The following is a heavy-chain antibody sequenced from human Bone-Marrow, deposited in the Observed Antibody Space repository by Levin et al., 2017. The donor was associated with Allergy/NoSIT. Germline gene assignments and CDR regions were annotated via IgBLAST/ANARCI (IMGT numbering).Heavy chain of an antibody. Sequence: PGGSLRLSCAASGFTFSSYWMYWVRQAPGKGLVWVSRINSDGSSTSYADSVKGRFTISRDNAKNTLYLQMNSLRAEDTAVYYCVSRPKYYGSGTYYNYWGQGTLVTVSS. CDR3: VSRPKYYGSGTYYNY. J-gene: IGHJ4*02. CDR2: INSDGSST. D-gene: IGHD3-10*01. CDR1: GFTFSSYW. V-gene: IGHV3-74*01.